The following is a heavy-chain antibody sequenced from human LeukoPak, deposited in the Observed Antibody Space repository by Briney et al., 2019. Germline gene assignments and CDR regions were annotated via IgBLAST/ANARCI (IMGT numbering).Heavy chain of an antibody. D-gene: IGHD3-22*01. CDR2: IYYSGST. Sequence: SETLSLTCTVSGGSISSSSYYWGWIRQPPGKGPEWIGSIYYSGSTYYNPSLKSRVTISVDTSKNQFSLKLSSVTAADTAVYYCASYDYYDSSGYYYTTFDYWGQGTLVTVSS. V-gene: IGHV4-39*01. J-gene: IGHJ4*02. CDR1: GGSISSSSYY. CDR3: ASYDYYDSSGYYYTTFDY.